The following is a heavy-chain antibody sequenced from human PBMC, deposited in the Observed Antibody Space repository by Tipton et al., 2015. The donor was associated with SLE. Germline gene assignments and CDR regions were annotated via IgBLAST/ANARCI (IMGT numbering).Heavy chain of an antibody. Sequence: SLRLTCAASGFTFSNYWMLWVRQVPGKGLEWVSGINSDESDTTYADAVKGRFTISRGNAKNTLFLHMNSLRAEDTAVYYCARDPILYGGSYVIDYWGPGTVVTVSS. CDR2: INSDESDT. V-gene: IGHV3-74*03. CDR1: GFTFSNYW. D-gene: IGHD1-26*01. J-gene: IGHJ4*02. CDR3: ARDPILYGGSYVIDY.